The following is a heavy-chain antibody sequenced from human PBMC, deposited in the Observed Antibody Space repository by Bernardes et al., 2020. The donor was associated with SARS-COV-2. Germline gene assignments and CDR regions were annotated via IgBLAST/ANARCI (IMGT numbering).Heavy chain of an antibody. Sequence: ASVKVSCKGSGYTFTIYGISWVRQAPGQGLEWMGWITPFNGKTKYSQKFQGRVTLTTDTSTKTAYLELRSLRSDDTAVYYCAREHVAAVGEDTPWFDTWGQGTLVTVSS. V-gene: IGHV1-18*01. CDR3: AREHVAAVGEDTPWFDT. J-gene: IGHJ5*02. CDR2: ITPFNGKT. D-gene: IGHD6-13*01. CDR1: GYTFTIYG.